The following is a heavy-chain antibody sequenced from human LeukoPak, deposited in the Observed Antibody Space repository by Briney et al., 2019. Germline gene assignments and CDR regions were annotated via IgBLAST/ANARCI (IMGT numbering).Heavy chain of an antibody. V-gene: IGHV4-39*01. CDR1: GGSISSSSYY. D-gene: IGHD6-13*01. Sequence: SETLSLTCTVSGGSISSSSYYWGWFRQPPGKGLEWIVSTIYYSGITNYNSSLKSRVTISVDTSKNQFSLKLSSVTAADTAVYYCARLRAAAGTILDYWGQGTLLTVSS. J-gene: IGHJ4*02. CDR3: ARLRAAAGTILDY. CDR2: TIYYSGIT.